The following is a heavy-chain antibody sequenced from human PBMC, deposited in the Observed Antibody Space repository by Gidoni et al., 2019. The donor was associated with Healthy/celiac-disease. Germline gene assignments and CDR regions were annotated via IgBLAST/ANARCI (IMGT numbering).Heavy chain of an antibody. CDR1: GFTASSNY. Sequence: EVQLVESGGGLVQPGGSLRLSCAASGFTASSNYMSWVRQAPGKGLEWVSVIYSGGSTYYADSVKGRFTISRHNSKNTLYLQMNSLRAEDTAVYYCARGPAGYYDSSGYYSNWGQGTLVTVSS. D-gene: IGHD3-22*01. CDR2: IYSGGST. V-gene: IGHV3-53*04. CDR3: ARGPAGYYDSSGYYSN. J-gene: IGHJ4*02.